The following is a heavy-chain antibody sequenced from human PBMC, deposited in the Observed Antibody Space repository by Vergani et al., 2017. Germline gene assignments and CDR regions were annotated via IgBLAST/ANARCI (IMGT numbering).Heavy chain of an antibody. CDR2: IYYSGSS. Sequence: QLQLQESGPGLVKPSETLSLTCTVSGDSLSSSSYYWGWIRQPPGKGLEWIGRIYYSGSSYYNPSLKSRVNISVEPSKNQFSLKVSSVTAADTAVYYCARVRIAAAGTPYYYYMDVWGKGTTVTVSS. J-gene: IGHJ6*03. D-gene: IGHD6-13*01. V-gene: IGHV4-39*07. CDR3: ARVRIAAAGTPYYYYMDV. CDR1: GDSLSSSSYY.